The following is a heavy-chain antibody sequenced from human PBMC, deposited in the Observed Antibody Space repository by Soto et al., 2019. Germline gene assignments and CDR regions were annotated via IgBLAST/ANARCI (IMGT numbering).Heavy chain of an antibody. CDR1: GFTFSSYE. D-gene: IGHD3-22*01. V-gene: IGHV3-48*03. CDR3: ARDAAAYYYDSSGYYFDY. J-gene: IGHJ4*02. CDR2: ISSSGSTI. Sequence: GGSLRLSCAASGFTFSSYEMNWVRQAPGKGLEWVSYISSSGSTIYYADSVKGRFTISRDNAKNSLYLQMNSLRAEDTDVYYCARDAAAYYYDSSGYYFDYWGQGTLVTVSS.